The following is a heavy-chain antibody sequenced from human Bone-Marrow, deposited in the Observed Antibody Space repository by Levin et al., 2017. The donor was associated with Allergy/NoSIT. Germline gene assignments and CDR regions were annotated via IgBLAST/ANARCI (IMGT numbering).Heavy chain of an antibody. CDR1: GYTFTSYD. CDR2: MNPNSGNT. J-gene: IGHJ3*02. Sequence: ASVKVSCKASGYTFTSYDINWVRQATGQGLEWMGWMNPNSGNTGYAQKFQGRVTMTRNTSISTAYMELSSLRSEDTAVYYCARCYKDIVVVVAASGPPYAFDIWGQGTMVTVSS. CDR3: ARCYKDIVVVVAASGPPYAFDI. D-gene: IGHD2-15*01. V-gene: IGHV1-8*01.